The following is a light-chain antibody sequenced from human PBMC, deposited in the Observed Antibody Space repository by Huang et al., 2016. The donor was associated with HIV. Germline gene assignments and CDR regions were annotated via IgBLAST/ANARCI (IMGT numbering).Light chain of an antibody. Sequence: DIVLTQSPGTLSLSPGERVTLPCRASQSVTSRSLAWYQQRRGQAPRLIIYDASSRATVIPDRFNGSGSGTDFTLTISRLEPEDFAVYYCQQYGRSPYAFGQGTKLEIK. CDR1: QSVTSRS. J-gene: IGKJ2*01. CDR2: DAS. CDR3: QQYGRSPYA. V-gene: IGKV3-20*01.